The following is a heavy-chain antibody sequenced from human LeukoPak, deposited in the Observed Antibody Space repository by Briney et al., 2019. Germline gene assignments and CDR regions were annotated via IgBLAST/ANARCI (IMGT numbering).Heavy chain of an antibody. D-gene: IGHD3-3*01. V-gene: IGHV4-34*01. CDR3: ARVPGLLEWLSSRENRYYFDY. CDR1: GGSFSGYY. CDR2: INHSGST. Sequence: SETLSLTCAVYGGSFSGYYWSWIRQPPGKGLEWIGEINHSGSTNYNPSLKSRVTISVDTSKNQFSLKLSSVTAADTAVYYCARVPGLLEWLSSRENRYYFDYWGQGTLVTVSS. J-gene: IGHJ4*02.